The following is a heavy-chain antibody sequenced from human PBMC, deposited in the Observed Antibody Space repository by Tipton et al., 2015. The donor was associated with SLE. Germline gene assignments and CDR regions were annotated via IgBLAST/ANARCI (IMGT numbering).Heavy chain of an antibody. CDR1: GGSISSYY. Sequence: TLSLTCTVSGGSISSYYWSWIRQPPGQGLEWIGYIYYSGSTNYNPSLKSRVTISVDTSKNQFSLKLSSVTAADTAVYYCARGIAAADGYWGQGTLVTVSS. D-gene: IGHD6-13*01. CDR2: IYYSGST. CDR3: ARGIAAADGY. J-gene: IGHJ4*02. V-gene: IGHV4-59*01.